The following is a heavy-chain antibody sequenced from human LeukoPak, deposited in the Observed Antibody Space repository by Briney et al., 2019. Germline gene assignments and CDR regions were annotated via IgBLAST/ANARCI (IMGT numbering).Heavy chain of an antibody. CDR2: IYYSGGT. CDR1: GGSISSGGYF. V-gene: IGHV4-31*03. D-gene: IGHD3-22*01. CDR3: ASLSGFYLD. J-gene: IGHJ4*02. Sequence: PSETLSLTCTVSGGSISSGGYFWSWIRQHPGKGLEWIGYIYYSGGTYYSPSLKSRVTISVDTSKNQFSLKLNSVTAADTAVYYCASLSGFYLDWGQGTLVTVSS.